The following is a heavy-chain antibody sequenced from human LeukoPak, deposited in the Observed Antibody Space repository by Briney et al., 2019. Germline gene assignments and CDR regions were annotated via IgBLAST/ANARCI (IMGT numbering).Heavy chain of an antibody. CDR1: GFSFTSYW. J-gene: IGHJ4*02. CDR2: IKQDGSEK. Sequence: GGSLRLSCAASGFSFTSYWMSWVRQAPGKGLEWVANIKQDGSEKYYVDSVKGRFTISRDNAKNSLYLQMNSLRAEDTAVYYCAREGFYRASYYFDYWGQGTLVTVSS. D-gene: IGHD4-11*01. CDR3: AREGFYRASYYFDY. V-gene: IGHV3-7*01.